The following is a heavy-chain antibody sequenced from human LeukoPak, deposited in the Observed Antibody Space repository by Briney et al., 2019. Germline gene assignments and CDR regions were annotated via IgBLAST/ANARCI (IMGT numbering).Heavy chain of an antibody. D-gene: IGHD3-10*01. Sequence: GGSLRLSCAASGFTFSSYSMNWVRQAPGKGLEWVSSISSSSSYIYYADSVKGRFTISRDNAKNSLYLQMNSLRAEDTAVYYCASILLWFGADAFDIWGQGTMVTVSS. J-gene: IGHJ3*02. CDR1: GFTFSSYS. CDR2: ISSSSSYI. V-gene: IGHV3-21*01. CDR3: ASILLWFGADAFDI.